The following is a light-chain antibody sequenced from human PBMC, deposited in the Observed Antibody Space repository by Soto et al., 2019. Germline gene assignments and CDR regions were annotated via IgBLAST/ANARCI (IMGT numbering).Light chain of an antibody. CDR1: QSISSY. J-gene: IGKJ2*01. Sequence: DIPMTQSPSSLSASVGDRVTITCRASQSISSYLNWYQQKPGKAPKRLIYAASSLQGGVPSRFSGGGSGTDFTLAISSLQPEDFATYYCQQTYDTPYTFGQGTKLQIK. CDR2: AAS. V-gene: IGKV1-39*01. CDR3: QQTYDTPYT.